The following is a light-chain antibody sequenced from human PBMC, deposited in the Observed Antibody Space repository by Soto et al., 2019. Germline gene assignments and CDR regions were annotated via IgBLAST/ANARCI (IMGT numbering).Light chain of an antibody. Sequence: DLQMTPSPSFVSASVGDRVTITCRASQGISSWLAWYQHKPGRAPKLLIHAASKLESGVPSRFSGSGSGTDFTLTISSLQPEDFATYYRQQTTSFPLTFGGGTKVEIK. CDR1: QGISSW. J-gene: IGKJ4*01. V-gene: IGKV1-12*01. CDR3: QQTTSFPLT. CDR2: AAS.